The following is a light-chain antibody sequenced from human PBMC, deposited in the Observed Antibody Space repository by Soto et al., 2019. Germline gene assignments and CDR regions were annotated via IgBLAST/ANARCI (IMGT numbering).Light chain of an antibody. Sequence: QSVLTQPSSVSAAPGQKVTISCSGSSCNIGNNYVSWYQYLPGTAPKLLIYDNNKRPSGIADRFSGSKSGTSATLGITGLQTGDEAEYYCGTWDTSLSVYVVFGGGTKLTVL. V-gene: IGLV1-51*01. CDR2: DNN. CDR3: GTWDTSLSVYVV. CDR1: SCNIGNNY. J-gene: IGLJ2*01.